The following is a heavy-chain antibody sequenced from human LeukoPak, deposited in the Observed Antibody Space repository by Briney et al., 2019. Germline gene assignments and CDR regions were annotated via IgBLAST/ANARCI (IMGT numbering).Heavy chain of an antibody. CDR3: ARGGPRIGLKDPPSGWYRKINWFDP. V-gene: IGHV4-31*03. J-gene: IGHJ5*02. CDR2: IYYSGST. D-gene: IGHD6-13*01. Sequence: SETLSLTCTVSGGSISSGGYYWSWIRQHPGKGLEWIGYIYYSGSTYYNPSLKSRVTISVDTSKNQFSLKLSSVTAADTAVYYCARGGPRIGLKDPPSGWYRKINWFDPWGQGTLVTVSS. CDR1: GGSISSGGYY.